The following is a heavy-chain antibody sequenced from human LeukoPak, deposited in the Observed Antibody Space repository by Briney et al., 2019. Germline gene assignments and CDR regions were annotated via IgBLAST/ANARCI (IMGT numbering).Heavy chain of an antibody. D-gene: IGHD3-22*01. CDR2: IDSSSYNI. CDR3: ARDLAYYYDRNYD. V-gene: IGHV3-21*01. Sequence: GGSLRLSCAASGFTLSIYSMNWVRQAPGKGLEWVSSIDSSSYNIYYADSVKGRFTISRDNAQSSVFLQMNSLRAEDTAVYYCARDLAYYYDRNYDWGQGTLVTVSS. CDR1: GFTLSIYS. J-gene: IGHJ4*02.